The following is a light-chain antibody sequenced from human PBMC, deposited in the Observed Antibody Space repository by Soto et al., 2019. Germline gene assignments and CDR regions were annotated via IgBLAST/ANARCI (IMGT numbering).Light chain of an antibody. CDR3: SSYTSIIAVV. V-gene: IGLV2-14*03. CDR1: SNDIGPYNY. CDR2: DVT. Sequence: QSVLTQPASVSGSPGQSITISCTGTSNDIGPYNYVSWYQQHPGKAPKLLIYDVTNRASGVSDRFSGSKSGRTASLTISGLQAEDDADYYCSSYTSIIAVVFGGGTKLTVL. J-gene: IGLJ2*01.